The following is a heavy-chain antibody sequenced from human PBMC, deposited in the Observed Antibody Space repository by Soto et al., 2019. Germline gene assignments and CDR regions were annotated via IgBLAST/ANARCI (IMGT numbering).Heavy chain of an antibody. Sequence: ASVKVSCKASGYTFTSYYMHWVRQAPGQGLEWMGIINPSGGSTSYAQKFQGRVTMTRDTYTSTVYMELSSLRPEDTAVYYCARGVSSWYYFDYWGQGTLVTVSS. V-gene: IGHV1-46*01. CDR3: ARGVSSWYYFDY. J-gene: IGHJ4*02. D-gene: IGHD6-13*01. CDR2: INPSGGST. CDR1: GYTFTSYY.